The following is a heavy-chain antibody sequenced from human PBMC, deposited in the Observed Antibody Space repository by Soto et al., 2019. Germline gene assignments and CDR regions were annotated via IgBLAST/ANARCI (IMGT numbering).Heavy chain of an antibody. CDR2: IYWNDDK. Sequence: QITLKASGPTLVQPTQTLTLTCTFSGFSLCTSGVGVGWIRQPPGQALEWLALIYWNDDKRYSPSLKSRLTITKDTSKNQVVLTMTNMDPVDTATYYCAPSSRRGLRDAFDIWGQGTMVTVSS. CDR1: GFSLCTSGVG. J-gene: IGHJ3*02. V-gene: IGHV2-5*01. D-gene: IGHD5-12*01. CDR3: APSSRRGLRDAFDI.